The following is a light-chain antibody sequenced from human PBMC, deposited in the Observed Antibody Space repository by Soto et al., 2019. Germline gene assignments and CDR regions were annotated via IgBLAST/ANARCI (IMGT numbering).Light chain of an antibody. CDR1: QPVNPW. V-gene: IGKV1-5*03. Sequence: DIQMTQSPSTVSASVGDRVTITCRASQPVNPWLAWHQQKPGKVPKVLIYKTSDLENGVSSRFSGSGSGTEFTLTLSNLQPDDSATYYCQQYYSRETFGQGTKVEV. J-gene: IGKJ1*01. CDR3: QQYYSRET. CDR2: KTS.